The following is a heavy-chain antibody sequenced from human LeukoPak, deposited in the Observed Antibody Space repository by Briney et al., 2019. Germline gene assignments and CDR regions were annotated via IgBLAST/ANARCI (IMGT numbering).Heavy chain of an antibody. CDR3: ARDRGGGYLRDAFDI. Sequence: ASVKVSCKASGGTFSSYAISWVRQAPGQGLEWMGGIIPIFGTANYAQKFQGRVTITADESTSTAYMELSSLRSEDTAVYYCARDRGGGYLRDAFDIWGQGTMVTVSS. CDR1: GGTFSSYA. V-gene: IGHV1-69*01. J-gene: IGHJ3*02. D-gene: IGHD1-26*01. CDR2: IIPIFGTA.